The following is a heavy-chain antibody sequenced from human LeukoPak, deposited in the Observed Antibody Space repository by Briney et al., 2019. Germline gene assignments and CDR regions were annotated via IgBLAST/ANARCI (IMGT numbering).Heavy chain of an antibody. CDR3: ARGGYVWGSLFDP. J-gene: IGHJ3*01. CDR2: INHSGST. V-gene: IGHV4-34*01. CDR1: GGSFSGYY. D-gene: IGHD3-16*01. Sequence: SETLSLTCAVYGGSFSGYYWSWIRQPPGKGLEWIGEINHSGSTNYNPSLKSRVTISVDTSKNQFSLKLSSVTAADTAVYYCARGGYVWGSLFDPWGRGTMVTVSS.